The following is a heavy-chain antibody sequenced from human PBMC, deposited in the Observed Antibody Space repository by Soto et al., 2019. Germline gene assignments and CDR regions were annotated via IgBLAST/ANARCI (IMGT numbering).Heavy chain of an antibody. Sequence: QVQLVESGGGVVQPGRSLRLSCAASGFTFSNYGMHWVRQAPGKALEWVAVVWYDGSTEYYIDSVKDRFSISRDKSKNTLYLQTSSLRGDDTAVYFCARIHRAGNLVGGFDYWGQGTLVTVSS. CDR3: ARIHRAGNLVGGFDY. D-gene: IGHD6-13*01. J-gene: IGHJ4*02. V-gene: IGHV3-33*01. CDR2: VWYDGSTE. CDR1: GFTFSNYG.